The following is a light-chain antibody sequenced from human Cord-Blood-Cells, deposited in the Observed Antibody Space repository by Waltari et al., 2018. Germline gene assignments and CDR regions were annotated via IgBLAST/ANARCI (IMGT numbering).Light chain of an antibody. CDR1: SSDVGSYNL. J-gene: IGLJ1*01. CDR3: CSYAGSSTYV. CDR2: EGS. V-gene: IGLV2-23*01. Sequence: QSALTQPASVSGSPGQSLTLSCTGTSSDVGSYNLVSWYQQHPGKAPKLMIYEGSKRPSGVSNRFAGSKSGNTACLTISGLQAEDEADYYCCSYAGSSTYVFGTGTKVTVL.